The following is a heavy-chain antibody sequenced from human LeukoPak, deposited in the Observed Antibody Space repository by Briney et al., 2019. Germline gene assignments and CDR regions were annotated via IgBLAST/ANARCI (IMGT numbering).Heavy chain of an antibody. D-gene: IGHD6-19*01. Sequence: ASGTLSLTCAVSGGSISSSNWWSWVRQPPGKGLEWIGEIYHSGSTNYNPSLKSRVTISVDTSKNQFSLKLSSVTAADTAVYYCARGYSSGWYRGAFDIWGQGTMVTVSS. CDR1: GGSISSSNW. CDR2: IYHSGST. V-gene: IGHV4-4*02. J-gene: IGHJ3*02. CDR3: ARGYSSGWYRGAFDI.